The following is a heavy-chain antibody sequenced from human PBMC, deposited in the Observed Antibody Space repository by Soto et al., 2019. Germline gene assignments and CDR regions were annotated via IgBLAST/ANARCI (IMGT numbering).Heavy chain of an antibody. V-gene: IGHV3-53*01. CDR3: ARMETGTTGQGSLFDY. CDR1: GFTVSSNY. CDR2: IYSGGST. J-gene: IGHJ4*02. Sequence: PGGSLRLSCAASGFTVSSNYMSWVRQAPGKGLEWVSVIYSGGSTYYADSVKGRFTISRDNSKNTLYLQMNSLRAEDTAVYYCARMETGTTGQGSLFDYWGQGTLVTVSS. D-gene: IGHD1-7*01.